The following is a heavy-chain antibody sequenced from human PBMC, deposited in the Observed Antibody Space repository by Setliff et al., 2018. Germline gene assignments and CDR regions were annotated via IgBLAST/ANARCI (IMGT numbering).Heavy chain of an antibody. D-gene: IGHD2-8*01. Sequence: GASVKVSCKASGYTFTESIVSWVRQAPGQGLEWLGWIGVYSGNTYTAQRFEGRVTMTTDTSTNMAYLELRGLRSDDTAVYYCLRLVRYCSRTSCQRTSGDEVWGQGTRVTVSS. J-gene: IGHJ4*02. CDR1: GYTFTESI. V-gene: IGHV1-18*01. CDR2: IGVYSGNT. CDR3: LRLVRYCSRTSCQRTSGDEV.